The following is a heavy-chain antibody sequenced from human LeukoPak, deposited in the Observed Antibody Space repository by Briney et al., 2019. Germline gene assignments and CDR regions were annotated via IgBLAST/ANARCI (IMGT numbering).Heavy chain of an antibody. J-gene: IGHJ4*02. V-gene: IGHV4-34*01. CDR1: GGSFSGYY. CDR2: INHSGST. CDR3: ARASYYDFWLIDY. D-gene: IGHD3-3*01. Sequence: SETLSLTCAVYGGSFSGYYWSWIRQPPGKGLEWIGEINHSGSTNYNPSLKSRVTISVDTSKNQFSLKLSSVTAADTAVYYCARASYYDFWLIDYWGQGTLVTVSS.